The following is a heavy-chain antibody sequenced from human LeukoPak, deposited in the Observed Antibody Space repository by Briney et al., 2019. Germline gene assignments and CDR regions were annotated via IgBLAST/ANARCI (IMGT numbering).Heavy chain of an antibody. Sequence: GESLKISCKGSGYSFTSYWIGWVRQMPGKGLESMGIIYPGDSDTRYSPSFQGQVTISADKSISTAYLQWSSLKASDTAMYYCARQGYYGSGSYYMVTLGAFFDYWGQGTLVTVSS. J-gene: IGHJ4*02. CDR2: IYPGDSDT. CDR3: ARQGYYGSGSYYMVTLGAFFDY. CDR1: GYSFTSYW. V-gene: IGHV5-51*01. D-gene: IGHD3-10*01.